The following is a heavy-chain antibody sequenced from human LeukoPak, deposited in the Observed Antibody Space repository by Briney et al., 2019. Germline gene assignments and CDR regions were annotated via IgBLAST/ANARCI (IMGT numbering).Heavy chain of an antibody. D-gene: IGHD3-10*01. V-gene: IGHV3-23*01. CDR3: AKNYVASGSYFHLWDF. CDR2: ISGSGGST. CDR1: GFTFSSYG. Sequence: GGSLRLSCAASGFTFSSYGMSWVRQAPGKGLEWVSAISGSGGSTYYADSVKGRFTISRDNSKNTLYLQMNSLRAEDTAIYYCAKNYVASGSYFHLWDFWGQGTLVSVSS. J-gene: IGHJ4*02.